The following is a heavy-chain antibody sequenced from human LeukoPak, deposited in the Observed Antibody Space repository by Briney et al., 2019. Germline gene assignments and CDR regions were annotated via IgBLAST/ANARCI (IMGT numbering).Heavy chain of an antibody. CDR1: GFIFDHYT. CDR2: IGWDGSSR. D-gene: IGHD3-9*01. J-gene: IGHJ4*02. V-gene: IGHV3-43*01. CDR3: VKAKPLYDILTHYFDY. Sequence: PGGSLRLSCVASGFIFDHYTIHWVRQAPGKGLEWVSLIGWDGSSRYYGDSVKGRFTVSRDNSKNSLFLQMNSLRSEDTALYYCVKAKPLYDILTHYFDYWGQGTLVTVSS.